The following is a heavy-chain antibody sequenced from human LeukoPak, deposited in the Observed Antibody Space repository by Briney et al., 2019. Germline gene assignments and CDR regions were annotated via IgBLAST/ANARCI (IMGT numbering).Heavy chain of an antibody. CDR1: GFTFSNAW. CDR3: TTDLSERYYFDY. J-gene: IGHJ4*02. CDR2: IKSKTDGVTT. V-gene: IGHV3-15*01. D-gene: IGHD5/OR15-5a*01. Sequence: GGSLRLSCAASGFTFSNAWMSWVRQAPGKGLEWVCRIKSKTDGVTTDYAAPVKGRFTISSDDSKTTLYLQMNSLKTEDTAVYYCTTDLSERYYFDYWGQETLVTVSS.